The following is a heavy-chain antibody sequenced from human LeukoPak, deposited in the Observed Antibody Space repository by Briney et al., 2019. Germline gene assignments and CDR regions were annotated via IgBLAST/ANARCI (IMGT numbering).Heavy chain of an antibody. CDR3: ASRYCTSLRRYSASYKCFDV. V-gene: IGHV3-7*01. CDR2: IKQDGSEK. D-gene: IGHD2/OR15-2a*01. J-gene: IGHJ6*04. CDR1: GLTFSSYW. Sequence: GGSLRLSCAASGLTFSSYWMTWVRQAPGKGLEWVANIKQDGSEKYYVDSVKGRFTISRDNAENSLYLQMNSLRAEDTAVYYCASRYCTSLRRYSASYKCFDVWGKGTTVTVSS.